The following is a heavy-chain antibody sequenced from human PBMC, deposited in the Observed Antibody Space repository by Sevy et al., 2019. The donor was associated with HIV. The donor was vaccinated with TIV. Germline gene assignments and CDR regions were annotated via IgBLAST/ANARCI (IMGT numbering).Heavy chain of an antibody. V-gene: IGHV4-61*01. CDR3: ARVTVAGSGYLEFDY. Sequence: SETLSLTCTVSGGSVSSGSYYWSWIRQPPGKGLEWIGYIYYSGSTNYNPSLKSRVTISVDTSKNQFSLKLSSVTAADTAVYYCARVTVAGSGYLEFDYWGQETLVTVSS. J-gene: IGHJ4*02. CDR2: IYYSGST. D-gene: IGHD6-19*01. CDR1: GGSVSSGSYY.